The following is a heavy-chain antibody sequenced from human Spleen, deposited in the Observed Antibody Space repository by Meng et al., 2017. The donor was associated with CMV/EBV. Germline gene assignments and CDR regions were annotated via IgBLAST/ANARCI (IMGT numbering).Heavy chain of an antibody. J-gene: IGHJ4*02. D-gene: IGHD2-2*01. CDR3: ARAAVPAARYYFDY. Sequence: SETLSLTCNVSGGSIRSSSYYWGWIRQTPGKGLEWIGSVYYSGSTYCNPSLKSRVTISVDTSKNQFSLKLSSVTAADTAVYYCARAAVPAARYYFDYWGQGTLVTVSS. CDR2: VYYSGST. V-gene: IGHV4-39*07. CDR1: GGSIRSSSYY.